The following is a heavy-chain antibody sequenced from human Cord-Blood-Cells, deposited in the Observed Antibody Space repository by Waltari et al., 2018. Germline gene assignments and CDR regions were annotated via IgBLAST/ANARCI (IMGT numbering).Heavy chain of an antibody. D-gene: IGHD6-6*01. V-gene: IGHV4-34*01. CDR2: INHNRST. Sequence: QVQLQQWGAGLLKPSETLSFTCAVYGGSFSGYYWSWIRQPPGKGLEWIGEINHNRSTNYNPSLKSRVTISVDKSKNQFSLKLSSVNAADTAVYDCAREGESIAAPNWVDPWGQGTLVTVSS. CDR1: GGSFSGYY. J-gene: IGHJ5*02. CDR3: AREGESIAAPNWVDP.